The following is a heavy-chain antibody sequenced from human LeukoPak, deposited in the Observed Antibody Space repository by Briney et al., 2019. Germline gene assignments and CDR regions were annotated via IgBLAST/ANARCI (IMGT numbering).Heavy chain of an antibody. CDR3: ARDYYDSSGYPTFDY. Sequence: ASVKVSCKASGYTFTSYYMHWVRQAPGQGLETIAIINPSGGSTSYAQKFQGRVTMTRDMSTSTVYMELSSLRSEDTAVYYCARDYYDSSGYPTFDYWGQGTLVTVSS. CDR1: GYTFTSYY. D-gene: IGHD3-22*01. V-gene: IGHV1-46*01. CDR2: INPSGGST. J-gene: IGHJ4*02.